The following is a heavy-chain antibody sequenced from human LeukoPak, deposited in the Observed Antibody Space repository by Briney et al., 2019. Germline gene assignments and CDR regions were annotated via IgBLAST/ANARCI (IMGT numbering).Heavy chain of an antibody. V-gene: IGHV1-69*13. CDR3: AACSGGSCYIVY. D-gene: IGHD2-15*01. CDR1: GGTFSGYA. CDR2: IIPIFGIA. Sequence: ASVKVSCKASGGTFSGYAISWVRQAPGQGLEWMGRIIPIFGIANYAQKFQGRVTITADESTSTAYMELSSLRSEDTAVYYCAACSGGSCYIVYWGQGTLVTVSS. J-gene: IGHJ4*02.